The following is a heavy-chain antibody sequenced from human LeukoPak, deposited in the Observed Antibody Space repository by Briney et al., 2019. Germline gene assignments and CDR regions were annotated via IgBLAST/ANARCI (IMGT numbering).Heavy chain of an antibody. D-gene: IGHD5-18*01. J-gene: IGHJ4*02. CDR3: AKHVGYSYSYSFDY. Sequence: PGGSLRLSCAASGFTFSIYAMSWVRQAPGKGLEWVSGISGSGGSTDYADSVKGRFTISRDNSKNTLYLQMNSLRAEDTAVYYCAKHVGYSYSYSFDYWGQGTLVPVSS. V-gene: IGHV3-23*01. CDR1: GFTFSIYA. CDR2: ISGSGGST.